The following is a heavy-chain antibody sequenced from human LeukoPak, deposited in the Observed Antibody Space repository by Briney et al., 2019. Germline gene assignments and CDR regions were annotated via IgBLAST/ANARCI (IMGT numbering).Heavy chain of an antibody. J-gene: IGHJ4*02. CDR2: ISYDGSNK. D-gene: IGHD3-16*02. Sequence: GGSLRLSCGASGFTFSSYGMHWVRQAPGKGLEWVAVISYDGSNKYYADSVKGRFTISRDNSKNTLYLQMNSLRAEDTAVYYCAKDRALLTFGGVIVLDYWGQGTLVTVSS. CDR1: GFTFSSYG. CDR3: AKDRALLTFGGVIVLDY. V-gene: IGHV3-30*18.